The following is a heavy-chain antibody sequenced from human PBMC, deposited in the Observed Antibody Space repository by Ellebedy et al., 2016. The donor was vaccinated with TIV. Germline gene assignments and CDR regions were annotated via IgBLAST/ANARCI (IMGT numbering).Heavy chain of an antibody. CDR3: ARDPPILIMLVVADY. D-gene: IGHD3-22*01. V-gene: IGHV3-23*01. Sequence: GESLKISCAASGFSFSSYAMSWVRQAQGKGLEWVSGISGSGDSTSYADSVKGRFTISRDNSKNTLYLQMSGLGAEDTAVYYCARDPPILIMLVVADYWGQGTLVTVSS. CDR1: GFSFSSYA. CDR2: ISGSGDST. J-gene: IGHJ4*02.